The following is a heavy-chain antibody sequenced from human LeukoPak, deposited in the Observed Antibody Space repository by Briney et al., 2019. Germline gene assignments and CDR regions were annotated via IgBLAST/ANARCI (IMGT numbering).Heavy chain of an antibody. D-gene: IGHD2-15*01. CDR3: AICSCGSCYHSYDD. J-gene: IGHJ4*02. CDR1: GLLFNTSS. CDR2: ISSGSRYI. Sequence: GGSLRLSCAVSGLLFNTSSMNSVRQAPGKGLEWVSSISSGSRYIYYADSVKGRFTISRDNAKNSLYLQMNSLRAEDTAVYYCAICSCGSCYHSYDDWRQGTLVTVSS. V-gene: IGHV3-21*01.